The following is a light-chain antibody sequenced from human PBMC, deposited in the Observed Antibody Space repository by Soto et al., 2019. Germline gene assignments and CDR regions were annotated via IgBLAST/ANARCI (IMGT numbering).Light chain of an antibody. CDR1: QGISSW. CDR3: QQANSSLRGT. J-gene: IGKJ3*01. V-gene: IGKV1-12*01. CDR2: VAS. Sequence: DIPMTQSPSSVSASVGDRVPITCRASQGISSWLARYQQKPGKAPKLLIYVASSLQSGVPSRFIGSGSWTDFSLSIISLQPEDFATYYCQQANSSLRGTFGPGTKVDIK.